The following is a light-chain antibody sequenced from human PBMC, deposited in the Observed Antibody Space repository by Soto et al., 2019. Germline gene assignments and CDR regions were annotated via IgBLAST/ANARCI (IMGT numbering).Light chain of an antibody. CDR3: QQYNNCPRT. J-gene: IGKJ1*01. CDR1: PSVSSD. CDR2: GAS. Sequence: EIVMTHSPATLSVSPGERATLSCRASPSVSSDLAWYKQKPGQAPRLLIYGASTRATGNPARFSGSGSGTEFTLTISSLQSEDFAVYYCQQYNNCPRTFGQGTKVEIK. V-gene: IGKV3-15*01.